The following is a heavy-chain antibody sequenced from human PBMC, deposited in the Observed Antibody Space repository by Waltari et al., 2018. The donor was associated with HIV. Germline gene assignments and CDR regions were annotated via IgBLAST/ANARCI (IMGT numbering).Heavy chain of an antibody. Sequence: QVQLQESGPGLLKPSETLSLTCTVSGGSVSSGYWGWIRQPPGKGLEWIGYIYYSGGTSYNPSLKSRVTISIDASKTQVSLRLTSVTAADTAVYYCARDSPYGGLDALDVWGQGTVVTVSS. V-gene: IGHV4-59*02. CDR2: IYYSGGT. CDR3: ARDSPYGGLDALDV. CDR1: GGSVSSGY. J-gene: IGHJ3*01. D-gene: IGHD3-10*01.